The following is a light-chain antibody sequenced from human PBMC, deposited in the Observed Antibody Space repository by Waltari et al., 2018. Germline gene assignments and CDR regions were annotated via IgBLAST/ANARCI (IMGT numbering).Light chain of an antibody. CDR2: SNN. CDR1: SSNIGRNP. CDR3: AAWDDSLNAVV. J-gene: IGLJ3*02. Sequence: QSVVTQPPPASGTPGQRVTISCSGSSSNIGRNPVNWYQHLPGTAPKRLFYSNNQRPSGVPDRFSGSKSGTSASLAISGLQSEDEADYYCAAWDDSLNAVVFGGGTKLTVL. V-gene: IGLV1-44*01.